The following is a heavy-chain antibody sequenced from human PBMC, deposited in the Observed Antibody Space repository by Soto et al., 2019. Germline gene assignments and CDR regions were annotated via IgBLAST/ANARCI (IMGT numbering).Heavy chain of an antibody. V-gene: IGHV3-48*03. CDR2: ITSSGDRA. CDR1: GFTFSYYE. Sequence: EVQLVESGGGLAQPGGSLRLSCVASGFTFSYYEMNWVRQAPGKGLEWISYITSSGDRAQYAASVKGRFTISRDNTKNLLYLQMTSLSAEDTGLYYCARDIFDNWGQGTLVTVSS. CDR3: ARDIFDN. J-gene: IGHJ4*02.